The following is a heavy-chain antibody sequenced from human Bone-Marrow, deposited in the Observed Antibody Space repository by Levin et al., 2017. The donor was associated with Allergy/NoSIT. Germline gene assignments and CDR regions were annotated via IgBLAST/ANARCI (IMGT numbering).Heavy chain of an antibody. J-gene: IGHJ4*02. CDR1: GYSLTDLS. D-gene: IGHD6-19*01. Sequence: ASVKVSCKVSGYSLTDLSIHWVRQAPGKGLEWMGGFDPEDGEIIYAQKLQGRVTMTEDPSRDTAYMELSSLRSEDTAVYYCAKFSSGWYGDFWGQGTQVTVSA. CDR3: AKFSSGWYGDF. V-gene: IGHV1-24*01. CDR2: FDPEDGEI.